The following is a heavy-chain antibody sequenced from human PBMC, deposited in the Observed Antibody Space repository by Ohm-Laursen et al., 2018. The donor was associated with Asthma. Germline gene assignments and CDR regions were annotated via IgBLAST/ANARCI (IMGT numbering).Heavy chain of an antibody. CDR2: IFPDGRHT. CDR3: ARGNLEGFQ. V-gene: IGHV3-74*01. CDR1: GFTFSDYF. D-gene: IGHD2/OR15-2a*01. J-gene: IGHJ4*02. Sequence: GSLRLSCSASGFTFSDYFMHWVRQRPGGGLDWISHIFPDGRHTNYADSVKGRFTISRDDAKNTLYLQMNSLRADDSAVYYCARGNLEGFQWGQGTLVTVSS.